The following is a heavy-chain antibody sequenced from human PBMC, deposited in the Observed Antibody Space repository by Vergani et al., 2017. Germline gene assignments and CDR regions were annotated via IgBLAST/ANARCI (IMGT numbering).Heavy chain of an antibody. V-gene: IGHV1-69*06. CDR3: ARDPGGGFGELYERRVKSKYYGMDV. D-gene: IGHD3-10*01. Sequence: QVQLVQSGAEVKKPGASVKVSCKASGGTFSSYAISWVRQAPGQGLEWMGGIIPIFGTANYAQKFQGRVTITADKSTSTAYMELSSLRSEDTAVYYCARDPGGGFGELYERRVKSKYYGMDVWGQGTTVTVSS. CDR2: IIPIFGTA. CDR1: GGTFSSYA. J-gene: IGHJ6*02.